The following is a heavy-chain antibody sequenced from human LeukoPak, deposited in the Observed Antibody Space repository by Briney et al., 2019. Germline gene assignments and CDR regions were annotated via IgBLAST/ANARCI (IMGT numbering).Heavy chain of an antibody. J-gene: IGHJ3*02. CDR3: ARYSSSGAFDI. D-gene: IGHD6-6*01. CDR1: GGSISSGSYD. CDR2: IYTSGRT. V-gene: IGHV4-61*02. Sequence: SETLSLTCTVSGGSISSGSYDWSWIRQPAGKGLEWIGRIYTSGRTNYNPSLKSRVTISVDTSKNQFSLKLSSVTAADTAVYYCARYSSSGAFDIWGQGTMVTVSS.